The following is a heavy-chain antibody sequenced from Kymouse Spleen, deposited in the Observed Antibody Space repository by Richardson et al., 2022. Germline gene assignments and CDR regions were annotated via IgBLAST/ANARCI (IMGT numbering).Heavy chain of an antibody. V-gene: IGHV4-61*01. CDR2: IYYSGST. Sequence: QVQLQESGPGLVKPSETLSLTCTVSGGSVSSGSYYWSWIRQPPGKGLEWIGYIYYSGSTNYNPSLKSRVTISVDTSKNQFSLKLSSVTAADTAVYYCARRYSGSSYYYYYGMDVWGQGTTVTVSS. CDR3: ARRYSGSSYYYYYGMDV. J-gene: IGHJ6*02. CDR1: GGSVSSGSYY. D-gene: IGHD1-26*01.